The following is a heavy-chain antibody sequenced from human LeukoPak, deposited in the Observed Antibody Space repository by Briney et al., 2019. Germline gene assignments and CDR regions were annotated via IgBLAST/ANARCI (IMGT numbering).Heavy chain of an antibody. Sequence: SETLSLTCTVSGGSISSYYWSWIRQPAGKGLEWIGRLHNSGSTNYNPSLQSRVTISVDTSKNQFSLKMTSATAADTAVYFCARDPLRSSFDPWGQGILVTVFS. CDR2: LHNSGST. J-gene: IGHJ5*02. D-gene: IGHD6-13*01. V-gene: IGHV4-4*07. CDR3: ARDPLRSSFDP. CDR1: GGSISSYY.